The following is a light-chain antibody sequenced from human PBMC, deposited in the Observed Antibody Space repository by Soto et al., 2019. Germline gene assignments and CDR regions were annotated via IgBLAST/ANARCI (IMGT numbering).Light chain of an antibody. CDR2: EVT. CDR1: SSDIGGYNY. Sequence: QSVLTQPASVSGSPGQSITVSCTGTSSDIGGYNYVSWYQQHPGKAPKLMVYEVTNRPSGVPDRFSGSKSGTSASLAITGLQAEDEADYYCQSYDSTLSGSRVFGGGTKVTVL. V-gene: IGLV2-14*01. J-gene: IGLJ2*01. CDR3: QSYDSTLSGSRV.